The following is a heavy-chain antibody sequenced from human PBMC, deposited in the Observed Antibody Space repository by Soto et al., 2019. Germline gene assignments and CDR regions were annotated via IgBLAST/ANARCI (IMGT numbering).Heavy chain of an antibody. CDR1: GGSFRGYF. Sequence: PSETLSLTCTVSGGSFRGYFWSWIRQSPDKGLEWIGEINDSGSTYYNPSFKSRLTISVDTSKSQISLTLTSVTAADSVVYYCQGGDFWGQGTRVTVSS. CDR3: QGGDF. J-gene: IGHJ4*02. V-gene: IGHV4-34*01. D-gene: IGHD3-16*01. CDR2: INDSGST.